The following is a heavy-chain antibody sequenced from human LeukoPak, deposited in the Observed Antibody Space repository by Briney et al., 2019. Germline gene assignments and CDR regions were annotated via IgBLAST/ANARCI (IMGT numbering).Heavy chain of an antibody. Sequence: GGSLRLSCVVSGFTFSSYWMSWVRQAPGKGLEWVANIKQDGSEKYYVDSVKGRFTMSRDNAKNSLYLQMNSLRAEDTAVYYCARVQWELRGVGSYFEYWGRGALVTVSS. CDR3: ARVQWELRGVGSYFEY. D-gene: IGHD1-26*01. V-gene: IGHV3-7*01. CDR1: GFTFSSYW. J-gene: IGHJ4*02. CDR2: IKQDGSEK.